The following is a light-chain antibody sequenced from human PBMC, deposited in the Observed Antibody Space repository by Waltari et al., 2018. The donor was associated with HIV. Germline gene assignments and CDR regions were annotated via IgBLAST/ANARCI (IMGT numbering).Light chain of an antibody. CDR1: SSDVGGYKY. J-gene: IGLJ1*01. CDR3: CSYTSSITGRV. V-gene: IGLV2-14*03. Sequence: QSALTQPASVSGSPGQSITISCTGTSSDVGGYKYVSWYQQYPGKAPKLIIYDVTNRPSGCSNRFSGSKSGNTASLTISGLQAEDEADYYCCSYTSSITGRVFGTGTKVTVL. CDR2: DVT.